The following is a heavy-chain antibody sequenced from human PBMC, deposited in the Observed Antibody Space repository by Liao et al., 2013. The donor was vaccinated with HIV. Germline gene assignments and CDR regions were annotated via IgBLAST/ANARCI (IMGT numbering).Heavy chain of an antibody. CDR2: SITVGAP. CDR1: GGSISSYY. Sequence: QVQLQESGPGLVKPSETLSLTCTVSGGSISSYYWSWIRQPPREGDWSGLDLSITVGAPTTTPPLKSRVTISVDTSKNQFSLKLSSVTAADTAVYYCARVSYDFWSGDWYFDLWGRGTLVTVSS. V-gene: IGHV4-59*01. D-gene: IGHD3-3*01. CDR3: ARVSYDFWSGDWYFDL. J-gene: IGHJ2*01.